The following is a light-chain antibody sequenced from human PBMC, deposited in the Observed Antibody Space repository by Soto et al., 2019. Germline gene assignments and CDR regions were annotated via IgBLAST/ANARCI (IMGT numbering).Light chain of an antibody. J-gene: IGLJ3*02. CDR3: QSFDTSLRGWV. V-gene: IGLV1-40*01. CDR1: SSNIGAIYD. CDR2: SNA. Sequence: QSVLTQPPSVSGAPGQRVTISCTGSSSNIGAIYDVQWYQQHPGTAPKYLIYSNANRPSGVPDRFSGSRSGTSASLAISGLQPEDEADYFCQSFDTSLRGWVFGGGTKLTVL.